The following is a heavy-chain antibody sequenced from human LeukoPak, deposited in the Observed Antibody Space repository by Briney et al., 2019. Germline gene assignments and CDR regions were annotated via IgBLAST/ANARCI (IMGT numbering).Heavy chain of an antibody. CDR2: INHSGST. D-gene: IGHD6-6*01. CDR3: ARDDSSSSITN. J-gene: IGHJ4*02. CDR1: GGSFSGYY. V-gene: IGHV4-34*01. Sequence: PSETLSLTCAVYGGSFSGYYWSWIRQPPGKGLEWIGEINHSGSTNYNPSLKSRVTISVDTSKNQFSLKLSSVTAADTAVYYCARDDSSSSITNWGQGTLVTVSS.